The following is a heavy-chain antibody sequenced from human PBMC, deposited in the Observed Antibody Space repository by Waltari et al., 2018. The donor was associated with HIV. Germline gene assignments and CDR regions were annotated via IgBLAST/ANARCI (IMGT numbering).Heavy chain of an antibody. D-gene: IGHD4-17*01. CDR1: GYTFTSYV. J-gene: IGHJ4*02. CDR2: ISXYNGNT. CDR3: AXEDYGDPFRY. V-gene: IGHV1-18*01. Sequence: QVXLXXSGAEVXKPXASVXVSCKASGYTFTSYVISWVRQAPGXGLXXXGXISXYNGNTXXAXXLXXXVTMTTXXSXSTXYXXXRXXXSXXXXXXYXAXEDYGDPFRYWGQGTLVTVSS.